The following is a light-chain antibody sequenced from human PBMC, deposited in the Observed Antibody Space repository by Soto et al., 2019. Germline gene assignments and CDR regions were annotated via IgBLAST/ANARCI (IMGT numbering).Light chain of an antibody. Sequence: EVVLTQSPGTLSLTPGGRATLSCRASQSVISRYLAWYQQKPGQAPRLLIYGASSRATGIPDRFSGSGSGTDFTLTISRLEPEDFAVYYCQQYGSSPFTFGQGTRLENK. CDR1: QSVISRY. V-gene: IGKV3-20*01. CDR3: QQYGSSPFT. CDR2: GAS. J-gene: IGKJ5*01.